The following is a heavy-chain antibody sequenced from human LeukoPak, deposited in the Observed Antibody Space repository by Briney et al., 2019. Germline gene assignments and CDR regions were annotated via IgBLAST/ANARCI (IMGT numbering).Heavy chain of an antibody. V-gene: IGHV1-69*04. J-gene: IGHJ4*02. CDR2: IIPTLGIA. CDR1: GGTFSSYA. D-gene: IGHD6-19*01. CDR3: ARDSGSGWYDFYY. Sequence: ASVKVSCKASGGTFSSYAISWVRQAPGQGLEWMGRIIPTLGIANYAQKFQGRVTITADKSTSTAYMELSSLRSEDTAVYYCARDSGSGWYDFYYWGQGTLVTVSS.